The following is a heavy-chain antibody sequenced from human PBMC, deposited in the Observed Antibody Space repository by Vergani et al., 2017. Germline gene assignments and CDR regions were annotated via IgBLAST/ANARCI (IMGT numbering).Heavy chain of an antibody. V-gene: IGHV4-30-2*01. CDR2: LFPSGNS. Sequence: QLQLQESGSGLVKPSQTLSLTCAVSGDSITNGGFSWNWIRQPPGKGPEWIGYLFPSGNSDYNPYLKNRVSISLDKSQNQFPLWVNSVTAADTAVYFCARASLRALVGYYYDMDVWGKGKTVVVSS. J-gene: IGHJ6*04. CDR3: ARASLRALVGYYYDMDV. D-gene: IGHD3-16*02. CDR1: GDSITNGGFS.